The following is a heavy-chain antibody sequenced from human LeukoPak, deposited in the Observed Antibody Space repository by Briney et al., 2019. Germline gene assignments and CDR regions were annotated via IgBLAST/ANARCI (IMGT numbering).Heavy chain of an antibody. CDR1: GYTFTSYD. D-gene: IGHD4-17*01. Sequence: ASVKVSCKASGYTFTSYDINWVRQAPGQGLEWMGWMNPNSGNTGYAQKFQGRVTMTRNTSISTAYMELSSLRSEDTAVYYCARGDTVTSLLYYYYYGMDVWGQGTTVTVSS. J-gene: IGHJ6*02. CDR2: MNPNSGNT. CDR3: ARGDTVTSLLYYYYYGMDV. V-gene: IGHV1-8*01.